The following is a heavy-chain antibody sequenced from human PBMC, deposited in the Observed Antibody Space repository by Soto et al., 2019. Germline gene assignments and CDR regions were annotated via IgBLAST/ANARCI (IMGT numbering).Heavy chain of an antibody. CDR3: ARESGGAAATLGYYYFYMDV. J-gene: IGHJ6*03. V-gene: IGHV1-2*04. CDR1: GDSFNDYY. CDR2: INPNSGVT. Sequence: ASVKVSCKSSGDSFNDYYLHWVRQAPGQGLEWMGWINPNSGVTKYAQKFQGWVTMTRDTSIRTVYMELSRLRSDDTAVYYCARESGGAAATLGYYYFYMDVWGKGTTVTVSS. D-gene: IGHD1-26*01.